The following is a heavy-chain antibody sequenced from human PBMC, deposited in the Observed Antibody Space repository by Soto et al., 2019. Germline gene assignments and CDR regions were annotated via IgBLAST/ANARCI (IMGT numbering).Heavy chain of an antibody. J-gene: IGHJ4*02. Sequence: QVTLQESGPTLVKPTQTLTLTCTFSGFSLSTSGVGVGWIRQPPGKALEWLALIYWNDDKPYSSSLKSRLTIAQDRSKNRVVLTIINMDTVYTATYYCAHRLYYYDSSFDYWGQGTLVTVFS. CDR3: AHRLYYYDSSFDY. CDR1: GFSLSTSGVG. D-gene: IGHD3-22*01. CDR2: IYWNDDK. V-gene: IGHV2-5*01.